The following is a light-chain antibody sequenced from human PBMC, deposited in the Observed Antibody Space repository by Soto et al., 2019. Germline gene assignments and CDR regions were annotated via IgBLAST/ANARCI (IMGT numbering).Light chain of an antibody. CDR2: RNN. V-gene: IGLV1-47*01. CDR1: SSNIGSNY. J-gene: IGLJ3*02. CDR3: AAWDDSLSENWV. Sequence: QSVLTQPPSASGTPGQRVTISCSGSSSNIGSNYVYWYQQIPGTAPKLLIYRNNQRPSGVPDRFSGSKSGTSASLAISGLRSEDEADYYCAAWDDSLSENWVFGGGTKVTVL.